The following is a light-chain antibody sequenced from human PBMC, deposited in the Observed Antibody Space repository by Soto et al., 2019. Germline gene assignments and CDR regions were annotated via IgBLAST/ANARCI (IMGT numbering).Light chain of an antibody. V-gene: IGLV6-57*04. CDR2: EDN. CDR3: QSYDSSNQGVV. J-gene: IGLJ2*01. Sequence: NFMLTQPHSVSESPGKTVTISCTRSSGSMASNYVQWYQQRPGSAPTTVIYEDNQRPSGVPDRFSGSIDSSSNSASLTISGLKTEDEADYYCQSYDSSNQGVVFGGGTKLTVL. CDR1: SGSMASNY.